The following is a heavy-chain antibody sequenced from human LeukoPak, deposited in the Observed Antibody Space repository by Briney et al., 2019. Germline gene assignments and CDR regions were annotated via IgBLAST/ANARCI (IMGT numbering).Heavy chain of an antibody. CDR1: GLAFSSYA. CDR2: ISVASNT. J-gene: IGHJ4*02. V-gene: IGHV3-23*01. D-gene: IGHD3-3*01. CDR3: ADYGVSGVRNNFY. Sequence: GGSLRLSCAASGLAFSSYAMSWVRQAAGKGLEWVSTISVASNTFYADSVKGRFTISRDNSSNTVYLQMTSLRADDTAVYYCADYGVSGVRNNFYWGQGTLVTVSS.